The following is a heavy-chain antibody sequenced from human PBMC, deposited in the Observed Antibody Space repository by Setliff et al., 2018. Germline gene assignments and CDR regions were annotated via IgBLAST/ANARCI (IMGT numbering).Heavy chain of an antibody. Sequence: ASVKVSCKASGYTFTSYYMHWVRQATGQGLEWMGWMNPNSGNTGYAQKSQGRVTMTRNTSISTAYMELRSLRSDDTAVYYCARVTIAVAGYFDFWGQGTLVTVS. CDR2: MNPNSGNT. CDR1: GYTFTSYY. J-gene: IGHJ4*02. CDR3: ARVTIAVAGYFDF. V-gene: IGHV1-8*02. D-gene: IGHD6-19*01.